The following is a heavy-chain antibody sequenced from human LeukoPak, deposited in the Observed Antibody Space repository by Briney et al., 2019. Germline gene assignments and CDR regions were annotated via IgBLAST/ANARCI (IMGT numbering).Heavy chain of an antibody. V-gene: IGHV1-69*01. D-gene: IGHD3-22*01. CDR1: GGTFSSYA. CDR2: IIPIFGTA. J-gene: IGHJ6*02. CDR3: AKSAIVVARDYYYYYGMDV. Sequence: EASVKVSCKASGGTFSSYAISWVRQAPGQGLEWMGGIIPIFGTANYAQKFQGRVTITADESTSTAYMELSSLRSEDTAVYYCAKSAIVVARDYYYYYGMDVWGQGTTVTVSS.